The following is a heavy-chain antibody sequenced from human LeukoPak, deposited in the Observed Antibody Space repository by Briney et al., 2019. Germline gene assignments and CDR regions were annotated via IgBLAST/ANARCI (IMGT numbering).Heavy chain of an antibody. D-gene: IGHD3-16*02. J-gene: IGHJ4*02. CDR2: IKQDGSEK. CDR1: GFTFSSYW. V-gene: IGHV3-7*01. CDR3: ARALGVITFGGVIADDY. Sequence: GGSLRLSCAASGFTFSSYWMSWVRQAPGKGLEWVANIKQDGSEKYYVDSVKGRFTISRDNAKNSLYLQMNSLRAEDTAVYYCARALGVITFGGVIADDYWGQGTLVTVSS.